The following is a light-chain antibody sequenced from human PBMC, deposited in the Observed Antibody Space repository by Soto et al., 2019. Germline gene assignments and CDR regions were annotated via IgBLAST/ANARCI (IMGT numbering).Light chain of an antibody. V-gene: IGKV1-5*03. CDR3: QQYNSYPYT. J-gene: IGKJ2*01. CDR1: QSFKTW. Sequence: IRMTQSPSSLSASTGDRVTITCRASQSFKTWLAWYQQKPGKAPKLHIYKTSILESGVPSRFSGSGSGTEFTLTISSLQPEDSATYYCQQYNSYPYTFGQGTKLEIK. CDR2: KTS.